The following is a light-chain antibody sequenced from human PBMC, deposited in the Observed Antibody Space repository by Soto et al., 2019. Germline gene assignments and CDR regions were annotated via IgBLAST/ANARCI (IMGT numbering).Light chain of an antibody. CDR3: QQRSDWPLT. CDR2: DAS. Sequence: EIVLTQSPATLSLSPGERATLSCRASQSVSSYFAWYQQKPGQAPRLLIYDASSRATGIPARFSGSGSGTDFTLTISSLEPEDFAVYYCQQRSDWPLTFGQGPKVDIK. CDR1: QSVSSY. J-gene: IGKJ1*01. V-gene: IGKV3-11*01.